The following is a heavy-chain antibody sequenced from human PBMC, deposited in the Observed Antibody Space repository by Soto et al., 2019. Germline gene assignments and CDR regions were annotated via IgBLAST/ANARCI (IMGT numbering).Heavy chain of an antibody. J-gene: IGHJ6*02. CDR1: GFTFSSYA. V-gene: IGHV3-30-3*01. CDR3: ARDYYDFGSGMNGGYYYGMDG. Sequence: GGSLRLSCAASGFTFSSYAMHWVRQAPGKGLEWVAVISYDGSNKYYADSVKGRFTISRDNSKNTLYLQMNSLRAEDTAVYYCARDYYDFGSGMNGGYYYGMDGWGQGTTVTVAS. CDR2: ISYDGSNK. D-gene: IGHD3-3*01.